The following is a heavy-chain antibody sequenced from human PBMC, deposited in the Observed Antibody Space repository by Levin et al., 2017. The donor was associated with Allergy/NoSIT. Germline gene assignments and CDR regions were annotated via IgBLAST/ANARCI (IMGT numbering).Heavy chain of an antibody. Sequence: ASETLSLTCSVSGGSISGGSNYWTWIRQPAGKGLEWIGRIYTSGITDYNSSLKSRVTISVDTSKNQFSLKLRSVTAADTAVYYCARAVGYCSSASCSFEGAFDSWGQGTMVTVSS. J-gene: IGHJ3*02. CDR2: IYTSGIT. D-gene: IGHD2-2*01. CDR1: GGSISGGSNY. V-gene: IGHV4-61*02. CDR3: ARAVGYCSSASCSFEGAFDS.